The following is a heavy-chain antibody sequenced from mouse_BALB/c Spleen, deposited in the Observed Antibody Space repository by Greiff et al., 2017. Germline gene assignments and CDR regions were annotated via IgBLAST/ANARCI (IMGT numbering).Heavy chain of an antibody. V-gene: IGHV6-6*02. CDR2: IRLKSNNYAT. CDR1: GFTFSNYW. CDR3: TRLDY. Sequence: EVKLEESGGGLVQPGGSMKLSCVASGFTFSNYWMNWVRQSPEKGLEWVAEIRLKSNNYATHYAESVKGRFTISRDDSKSSVYLQMNNLRAEDTGIYYCTRLDYWGQGTTLTVSS. J-gene: IGHJ2*01.